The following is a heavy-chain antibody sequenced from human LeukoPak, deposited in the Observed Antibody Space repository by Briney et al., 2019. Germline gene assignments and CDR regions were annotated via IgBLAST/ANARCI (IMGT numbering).Heavy chain of an antibody. CDR1: GFTFSSYA. D-gene: IGHD1-20*01. Sequence: GGSLRLSCAASGFTFSSYAMSWVRQAPGKGLEWVSAISGSGGSTYYADSVKGRFTISRDNSKNTLYLQMNSLRAEDTAVYYCARGGASEGWGINWNLIKNYYYYYGMDVWGQGTTVTVSS. CDR3: ARGGASEGWGINWNLIKNYYYYYGMDV. CDR2: ISGSGGST. V-gene: IGHV3-23*01. J-gene: IGHJ6*02.